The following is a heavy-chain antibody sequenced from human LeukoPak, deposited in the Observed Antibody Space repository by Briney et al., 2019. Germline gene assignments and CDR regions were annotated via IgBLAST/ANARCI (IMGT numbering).Heavy chain of an antibody. D-gene: IGHD1-26*01. CDR1: GFTFSGYA. Sequence: GGSLRLSCAASGFTFSGYAMSWVRQAPGKGLEWVSAITGGGGTTYYADSVKVRFTISRDNSKNTVDLQMNSLRAEDTGVYYCAKGSGTYYTVRTYYFDYWGQGTLVTVSS. CDR2: ITGGGGTT. V-gene: IGHV3-23*01. J-gene: IGHJ4*02. CDR3: AKGSGTYYTVRTYYFDY.